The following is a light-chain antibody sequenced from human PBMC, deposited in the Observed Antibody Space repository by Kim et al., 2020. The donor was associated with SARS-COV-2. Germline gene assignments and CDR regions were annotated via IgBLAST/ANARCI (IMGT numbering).Light chain of an antibody. Sequence: VAPGESAPLSCRASQSVRSNLAWYQQNPGQAPRLLIYGASTRATGIPARFSGSGSGTEFTLTISSLQSEDFAVYYCQQYKNWPPLTFGGGTKVEI. V-gene: IGKV3-15*01. CDR2: GAS. J-gene: IGKJ4*01. CDR3: QQYKNWPPLT. CDR1: QSVRSN.